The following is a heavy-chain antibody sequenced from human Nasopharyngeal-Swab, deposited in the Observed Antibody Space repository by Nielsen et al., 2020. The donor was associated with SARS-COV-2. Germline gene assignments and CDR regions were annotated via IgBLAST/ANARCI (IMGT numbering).Heavy chain of an antibody. CDR2: LSVVGNT. D-gene: IGHD6-13*01. V-gene: IGHV3-53*01. Sequence: GESLKISCAASGFTIGSYYMSWVRQAPGKGLEWVTILSVVGNTFYIESVKGRFTISRDEAQNSLYLQMNSLRDEDTAVYYCARASKMGAAAGLHPFGNWGQGTLVAVSS. J-gene: IGHJ4*02. CDR1: GFTIGSYY. CDR3: ARASKMGAAAGLHPFGN.